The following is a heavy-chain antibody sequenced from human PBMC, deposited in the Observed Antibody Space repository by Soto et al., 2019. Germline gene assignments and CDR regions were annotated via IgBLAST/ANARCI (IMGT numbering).Heavy chain of an antibody. D-gene: IGHD2-21*02. J-gene: IGHJ5*02. CDR2: IYYGWNT. V-gene: IGHV4-31*03. Sequence: QVQLQESGPGLVKPSQTLSLTCTVSGGSISNGPYYWNWVRQHPGKGLEWIGYIYYGWNTNYNPSLSSRVTISADTPKNQFSLKLTSVTAADTAIYHCARGVPATPLSGSSYFDPWGQGILVTVSS. CDR1: GGSISNGPYY. CDR3: ARGVPATPLSGSSYFDP.